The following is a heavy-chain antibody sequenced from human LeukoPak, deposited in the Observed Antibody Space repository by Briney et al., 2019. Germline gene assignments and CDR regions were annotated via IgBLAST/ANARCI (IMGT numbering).Heavy chain of an antibody. J-gene: IGHJ4*02. V-gene: IGHV3-48*02. CDR3: ARGRTYGSGSYWAFDY. Sequence: PGGSLRLSCAASGFTFSSYSMNWVRQAPGKGLDWVSYISTSSSTIYYADSVKGRFTISRDNAKNSLYLQVNSLRDEDTAVYYCARGRTYGSGSYWAFDYWGQGTLVTVSS. CDR1: GFTFSSYS. CDR2: ISTSSSTI. D-gene: IGHD3-10*01.